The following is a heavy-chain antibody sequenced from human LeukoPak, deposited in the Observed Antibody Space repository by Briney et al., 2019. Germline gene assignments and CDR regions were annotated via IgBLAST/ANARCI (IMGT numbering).Heavy chain of an antibody. J-gene: IGHJ4*02. CDR1: GGSITSDY. CDR2: MSYSGST. V-gene: IGHV4-59*08. Sequence: SETLSLTCTVSGGSITSDYWSWIRQPPGKGLEWIGHMSYSGSTICNPSLKSRLTISVDTSKNQFSLKLMSVTAADTAVYYCARRSCISNSCPNDYWGQGTLVTVSS. D-gene: IGHD2-2*01. CDR3: ARRSCISNSCPNDY.